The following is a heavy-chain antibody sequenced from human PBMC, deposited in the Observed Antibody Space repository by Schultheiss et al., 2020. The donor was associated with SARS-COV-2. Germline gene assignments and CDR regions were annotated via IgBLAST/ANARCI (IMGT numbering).Heavy chain of an antibody. J-gene: IGHJ4*02. CDR1: GGSISSYY. D-gene: IGHD1-26*01. CDR3: ARVSRRGSYFGHFDY. CDR2: VHHSGST. Sequence: SETLSLTCTVSGGSISSYYWSWIRQPPGKGLEWIGEVHHSGSTNYNPSLKSRLMISVDTSKNHFSLSLSSVTAADTAVYYCARVSRRGSYFGHFDYWGQGTLVTVSS. V-gene: IGHV4-59*08.